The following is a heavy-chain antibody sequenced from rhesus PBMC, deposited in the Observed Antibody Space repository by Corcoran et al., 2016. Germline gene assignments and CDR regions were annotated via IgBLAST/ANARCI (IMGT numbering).Heavy chain of an antibody. Sequence: QLQLQESGPGLVKPSETLSLTCAVSGGSISSNYWSWIRHPPGKGLEGIGRISGSGGSTDYNPSLKSRVTLSTVTSKNQCSLKLSSVTAADTAVYYCARDSRGPRYWGQGVLVTVSS. V-gene: IGHV4-173*01. CDR2: ISGSGGST. CDR1: GGSISSNY. CDR3: ARDSRGPRY. J-gene: IGHJ4*01.